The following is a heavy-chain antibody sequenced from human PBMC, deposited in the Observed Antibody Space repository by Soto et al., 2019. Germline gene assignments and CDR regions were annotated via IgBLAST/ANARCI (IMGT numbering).Heavy chain of an antibody. CDR3: TSRRDWTAVDPLDY. Sequence: GGSVRLASAASGDSFSESAMEWVRQASGKGLELVGRIRNKGNNYATAYTASVKGRFTISRDDSKNTVYLQMNSLKIDDTAVYYCTSRRDWTAVDPLDYWGLGT. CDR2: IRNKGNNYAT. J-gene: IGHJ4*02. V-gene: IGHV3-73*01. D-gene: IGHD5-18*01. CDR1: GDSFSESA.